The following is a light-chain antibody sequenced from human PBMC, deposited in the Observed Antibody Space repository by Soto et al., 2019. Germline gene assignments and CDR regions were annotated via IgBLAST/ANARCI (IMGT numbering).Light chain of an antibody. CDR1: QSVSSSY. Sequence: EIVLTQSPGTLSLCPGERATLSCRASQSVSSSYLAWYQQKPGQAPRLLIYGASSRATGIPARFSGSGSGTDFTLTISSLEPEDFAVYYCQQFGSSPLFTFGPGTKVDVK. V-gene: IGKV3-20*01. CDR3: QQFGSSPLFT. CDR2: GAS. J-gene: IGKJ3*01.